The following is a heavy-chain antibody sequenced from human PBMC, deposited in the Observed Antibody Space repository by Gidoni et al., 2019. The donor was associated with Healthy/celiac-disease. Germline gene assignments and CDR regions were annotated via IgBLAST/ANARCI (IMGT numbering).Heavy chain of an antibody. Sequence: EVQLVETGGGLIQPGGSLRLSCAASGFPVSSNYMSWVRQAPGKGLEWVSVIYSGGSTYYADSVKGRFTISRDNSKNTLYLQMNSLRAEDTAVYYCARSGDTAFDAFDIWGQGTMVTVSS. J-gene: IGHJ3*02. CDR1: GFPVSSNY. CDR3: ARSGDTAFDAFDI. D-gene: IGHD5-18*01. CDR2: IYSGGST. V-gene: IGHV3-53*02.